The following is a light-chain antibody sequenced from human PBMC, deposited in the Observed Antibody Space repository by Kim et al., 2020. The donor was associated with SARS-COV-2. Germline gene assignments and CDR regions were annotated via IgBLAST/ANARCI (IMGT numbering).Light chain of an antibody. CDR2: SND. J-gene: IGLJ1*01. Sequence: QSVLTQPPSVSGPPGQRVTISCSGSSSNIGSNSVSWYQQLPGTAPKLLIYSNDQRPSGVPDRFSGSKSGTSASLAISGLQAEDEADYYCAACDDNGVYVFGTGTKVTVL. CDR3: AACDDNGVYV. CDR1: SSNIGSNS. V-gene: IGLV1-44*01.